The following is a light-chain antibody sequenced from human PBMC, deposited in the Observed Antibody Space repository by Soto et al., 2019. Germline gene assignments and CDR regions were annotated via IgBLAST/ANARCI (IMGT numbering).Light chain of an antibody. CDR2: KVS. V-gene: IGKV2-30*01. Sequence: DVVMTQSPLSLAVTLGQPASISCRSSQSLLYSDGNTYFYWFQQMPGQSPRRLIYKVSNRDSGVPDRFSGSGSGTDFTLKISRVEAEDVGIYYCMQGTHWPPWTFGQGTKVEIK. CDR1: QSLLYSDGNTY. CDR3: MQGTHWPPWT. J-gene: IGKJ1*01.